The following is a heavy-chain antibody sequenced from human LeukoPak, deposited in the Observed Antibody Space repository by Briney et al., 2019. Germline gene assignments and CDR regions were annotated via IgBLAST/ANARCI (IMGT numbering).Heavy chain of an antibody. CDR1: GFTFSSYA. D-gene: IGHD3-3*02. J-gene: IGHJ3*02. V-gene: IGHV3-23*01. CDR2: ISGSGGST. CDR3: AKKALAHDAFDI. Sequence: PGRSLRLSCAASGFTFSSYAMHWVRQAPGKGLEWVSAISGSGGSTYYADSVKGRFTISRDNSKNTLYLQMNSLRAEDTAVYYCAKKALAHDAFDIWGQGTMVTVSS.